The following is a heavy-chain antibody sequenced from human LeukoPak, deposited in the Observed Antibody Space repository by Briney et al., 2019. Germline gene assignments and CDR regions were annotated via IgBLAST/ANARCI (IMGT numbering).Heavy chain of an antibody. CDR3: ATANMITFGGVIVRPFDY. Sequence: GASVKVSCKVSGYTLTELSMHWVRQAPRKGLEWMGGFDPEDGETIYAQKFQGRVTMTEDTSTDTAYMELSSLRSEDTAVYYCATANMITFGGVIVRPFDYWGQGTLVTVSS. V-gene: IGHV1-24*01. CDR1: GYTLTELS. J-gene: IGHJ4*02. D-gene: IGHD3-16*02. CDR2: FDPEDGET.